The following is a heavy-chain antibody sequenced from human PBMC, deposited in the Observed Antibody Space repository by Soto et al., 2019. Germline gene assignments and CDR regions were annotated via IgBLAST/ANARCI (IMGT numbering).Heavy chain of an antibody. CDR1: GFSLSTSGMC. V-gene: IGHV2-70*01. D-gene: IGHD3-22*01. CDR2: IDWDDDK. CDR3: ARAYKNYYDSSGYYYLSAFDI. Sequence: SGPTLVNPTHTRTLTCTFSGFSLSTSGMCVSWIRQPPGKALEWLALIDWDDDKYYSTSLKTRLTISKDTSKNQVVLTMTNMDPVDTATYYCARAYKNYYDSSGYYYLSAFDIWGQGTMVTVS. J-gene: IGHJ3*02.